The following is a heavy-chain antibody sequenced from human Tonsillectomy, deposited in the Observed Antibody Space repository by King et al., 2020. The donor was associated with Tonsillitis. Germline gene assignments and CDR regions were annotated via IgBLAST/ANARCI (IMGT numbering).Heavy chain of an antibody. CDR1: GFTFDDYA. CDR3: AKDILLRPKGYFQH. J-gene: IGHJ1*01. V-gene: IGHV3-9*01. CDR2: ISWNSGSI. Sequence: VQLVESGVGLVQPGRSLRLSCAASGFTFDDYAMHWVRQAPGKGLEWVSGISWNSGSIGYADSVKGRFTISRDSAKNSLYLQMNSLRAEDTALYYCAKDILLRPKGYFQHWGQGTLVTVSS. D-gene: IGHD3-22*01.